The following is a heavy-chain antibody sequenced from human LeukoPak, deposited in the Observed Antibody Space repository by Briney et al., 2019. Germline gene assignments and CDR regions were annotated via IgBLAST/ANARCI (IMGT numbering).Heavy chain of an antibody. V-gene: IGHV3-21*06. D-gene: IGHD1-26*01. Sequence: GGSLRLSCAASEFTFSRYGMYWVRQPPGKGLQWVSSISWNSSYIYYAESVKGRFTISRDSAKNSLFLQMNTLRAEDTAVYYCASGSYSFDFWGQGALVTVSS. J-gene: IGHJ4*02. CDR3: ASGSYSFDF. CDR1: EFTFSRYG. CDR2: ISWNSSYI.